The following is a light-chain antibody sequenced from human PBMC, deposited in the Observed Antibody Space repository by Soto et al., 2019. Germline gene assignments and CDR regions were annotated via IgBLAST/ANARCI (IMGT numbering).Light chain of an antibody. Sequence: EIVMTQSPATLSVSPGERATLSCRASQSVSSNLAWYQQKPGQAPRLLIYGASTRATGIPARFSGSESGTEFTLTISSLQSEDFAVYYCQQYNNWPRMYTVGQGTKLEIK. V-gene: IGKV3-15*01. CDR3: QQYNNWPRMYT. J-gene: IGKJ2*01. CDR2: GAS. CDR1: QSVSSN.